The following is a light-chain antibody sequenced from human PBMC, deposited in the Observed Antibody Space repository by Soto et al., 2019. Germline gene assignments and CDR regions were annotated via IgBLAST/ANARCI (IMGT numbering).Light chain of an antibody. CDR2: GAS. J-gene: IGKJ1*01. CDR3: QQYNNWHPWT. Sequence: EIAMTQSPATLSVSPGERATLSCRASQSVSSNLAWYQQKPGQAPRLLIYGASTRPTGIPARFSGSGSGTEFTLTISSLQSEDFAVYYCQQYNNWHPWTFGQGTKVEIK. CDR1: QSVSSN. V-gene: IGKV3-15*01.